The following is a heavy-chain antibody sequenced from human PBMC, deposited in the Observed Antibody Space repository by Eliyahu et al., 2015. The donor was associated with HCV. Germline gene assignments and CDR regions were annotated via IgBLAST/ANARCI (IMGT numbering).Heavy chain of an antibody. V-gene: IGHV3-48*02. Sequence: EVQLVESGGGLVQPGGSLXLSCSAXGFTXSSYSMNWVRQAPGKGLEWVSYISSSSSTIYYADSVKGRFTISRDNAKNSLYLQMNSLRDEDTAVYYCARDPQGGWELFFIDWGQGTLVTVSS. CDR3: ARDPQGGWELFFID. CDR1: GFTXSSYS. J-gene: IGHJ4*02. D-gene: IGHD1-26*01. CDR2: ISSSSSTI.